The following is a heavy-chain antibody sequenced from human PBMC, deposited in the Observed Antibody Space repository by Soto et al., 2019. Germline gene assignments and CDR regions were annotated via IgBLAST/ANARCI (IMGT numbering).Heavy chain of an antibody. CDR1: GGSISRYY. Sequence: SETLSLTCTVSGGSISRYYWCWIRQHPGKGLEWIGYIYYSGSTYYNPSLKSRVTISVDTSKNQFSLKLSSVTAADTAVYYCARDVGLCSGGSCYSILGYMDVWGKGTTVTVSS. V-gene: IGHV4-31*03. J-gene: IGHJ6*03. CDR3: ARDVGLCSGGSCYSILGYMDV. CDR2: IYYSGST. D-gene: IGHD2-15*01.